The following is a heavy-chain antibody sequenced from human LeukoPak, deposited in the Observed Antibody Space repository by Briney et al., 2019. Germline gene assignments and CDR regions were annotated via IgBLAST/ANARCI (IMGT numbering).Heavy chain of an antibody. CDR3: ARLRSSSWPDY. V-gene: IGHV3-30*03. CDR2: ISYDGSNK. J-gene: IGHJ4*02. Sequence: GGSLRLSCAASGFTFSSYGMHWVRQAPGKGLEWVAVISYDGSNKYYADSVKGRFTISRDNSKNTLYLQMNSLRAEDTAVYYCARLRSSSWPDYWGQGTLVTVSS. CDR1: GFTFSSYG. D-gene: IGHD6-13*01.